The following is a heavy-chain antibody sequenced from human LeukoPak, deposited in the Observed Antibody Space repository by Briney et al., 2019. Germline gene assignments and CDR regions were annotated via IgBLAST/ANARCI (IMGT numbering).Heavy chain of an antibody. CDR2: IYYSGST. CDR1: GGPISSYY. CDR3: ARERRYYDILTGPFDY. Sequence: PSETLSLTCTVSGGPISSYYWSWIRQPPGKGLEWIGYIYYSGSTNYNPSLKSRVTISVDTSKNQFSLKLSSVTAADTAVYYCARERRYYDILTGPFDYWGQGTLVTVSS. D-gene: IGHD3-9*01. V-gene: IGHV4-59*01. J-gene: IGHJ4*02.